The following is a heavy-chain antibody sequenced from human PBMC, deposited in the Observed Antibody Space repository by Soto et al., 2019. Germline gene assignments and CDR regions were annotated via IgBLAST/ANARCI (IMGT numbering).Heavy chain of an antibody. V-gene: IGHV4-34*01. CDR3: AGERIVGVRAAVRVWEDYSYYGMDI. J-gene: IGHJ6*02. CDR1: GGSLSGYA. CDR2: INYSGST. Sequence: SETLSLTCAVSGGSLSGYAWSWIRQPPGKGLEWIGEINYSGSTNYNPYLKSRVTISVDMSKNQFSLKLSSVTAADTAVYFCAGERIVGVRAAVRVWEDYSYYGMDIWGPGTTVTVSS. D-gene: IGHD2-2*02.